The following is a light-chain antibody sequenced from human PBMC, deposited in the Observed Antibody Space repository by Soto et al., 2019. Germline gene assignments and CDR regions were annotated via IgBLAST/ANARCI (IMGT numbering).Light chain of an antibody. V-gene: IGKV1-5*03. CDR1: HNINKL. CDR3: QQYHHYEWT. CDR2: RAS. Sequence: DIRMTQSPSTLSASVGDRVTIDCRASHNINKLLAWYQQKPGEAPKLLIFRASNLYGGVPPRFSGSGSGTKFTLTTNCLQPDDFATYYCQQYHHYEWTFGQAPKVEVK. J-gene: IGKJ1*01.